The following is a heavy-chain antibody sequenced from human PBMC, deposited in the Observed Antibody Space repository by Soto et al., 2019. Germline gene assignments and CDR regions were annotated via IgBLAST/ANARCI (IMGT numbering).Heavy chain of an antibody. Sequence: QITLKESGPTLVKPTQTLTLTCTFSGFSLSTSGVGVGWIRQPPGKALEWLALIYWDDDKRYSPSLKSRLTITKDTSKNQVVLTMTNMDPVDTATYYCAYNFHYGDYFDYWGQGTLVTVSS. CDR1: GFSLSTSGVG. V-gene: IGHV2-5*02. D-gene: IGHD4-17*01. J-gene: IGHJ4*02. CDR3: AYNFHYGDYFDY. CDR2: IYWDDDK.